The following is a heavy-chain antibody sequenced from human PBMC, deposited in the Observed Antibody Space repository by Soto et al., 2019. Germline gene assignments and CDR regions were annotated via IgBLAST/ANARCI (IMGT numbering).Heavy chain of an antibody. Sequence: GGSLRLSCSASGFTFSSYAMHWVRQAPGKGLEYVSAISSNGGSTYYADSVKGRFTISRDNSKNTLYLQMSSLRAEDTAVYYCVKDSSSGWSRHNWFDPCGQGTLVTVSS. CDR2: ISSNGGST. CDR1: GFTFSSYA. J-gene: IGHJ5*02. D-gene: IGHD6-19*01. CDR3: VKDSSSGWSRHNWFDP. V-gene: IGHV3-64D*08.